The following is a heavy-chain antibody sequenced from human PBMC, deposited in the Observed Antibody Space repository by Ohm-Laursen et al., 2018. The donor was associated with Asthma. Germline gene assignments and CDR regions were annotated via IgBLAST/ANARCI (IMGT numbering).Heavy chain of an antibody. CDR3: ARGVDSSGYLNP. J-gene: IGHJ5*02. D-gene: IGHD3-22*01. CDR1: GYTFTSYA. V-gene: IGHV1-3*01. Sequence: AATVKISCKASGYTFTSYAMHWVRQAPGQRLEWMGWINAGNGNTKYSQKFQGRVTITRDTSASTAYMELSSLRSEDTAVYYCARGVDSSGYLNPWGQGTLVTVSS. CDR2: INAGNGNT.